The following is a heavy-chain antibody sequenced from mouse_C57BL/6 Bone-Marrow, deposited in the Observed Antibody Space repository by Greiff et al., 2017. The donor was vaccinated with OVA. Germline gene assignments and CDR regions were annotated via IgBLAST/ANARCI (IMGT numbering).Heavy chain of an antibody. D-gene: IGHD2-5*01. CDR2: IDPSDSYT. CDR3: ARTSHSNLFDD. CDR1: GYTFTSYW. V-gene: IGHV1-69*01. J-gene: IGHJ2*01. Sequence: QVQLQQPGAELVMPGASVKLSCKASGYTFTSYWMHWVKQRPGQGLEWIGEIDPSDSYTNYNQKFKGKSTLTVDKSSSTAYMQLSSLTSEDSAVYYCARTSHSNLFDDWGQGTTLTVSS.